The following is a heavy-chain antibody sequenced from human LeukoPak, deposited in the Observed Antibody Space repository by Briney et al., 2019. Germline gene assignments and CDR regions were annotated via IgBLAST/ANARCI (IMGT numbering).Heavy chain of an antibody. J-gene: IGHJ6*02. V-gene: IGHV3-33*01. CDR1: GFTFGDYA. Sequence: GGSLRLSCTASGFTFGDYAMSWVRQAPGKGLEWVALIWYDGSKKYYADSVKGRFTVSRDNSENTLYLQMNSLRADDTAVYYCARGLQPPVLYGMDVWGQGTTVTVSS. D-gene: IGHD4-11*01. CDR2: IWYDGSKK. CDR3: ARGLQPPVLYGMDV.